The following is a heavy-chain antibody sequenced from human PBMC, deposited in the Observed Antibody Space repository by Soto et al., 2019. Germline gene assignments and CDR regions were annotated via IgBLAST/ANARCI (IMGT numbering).Heavy chain of an antibody. CDR1: GFTFSNSA. CDR2: IIVGSANT. Sequence: GASVKVSCKTSGFTFSNSAIQWVRQAPGERLEWVGWIIVGSANTNYAQKLQERVTISRDMSTATAYMELSSLRSDDTAVYYCAAEIYSGGDCCHFDYWGQGALVTVSS. CDR3: AAEIYSGGDCCHFDY. V-gene: IGHV1-58*02. D-gene: IGHD2-21*02. J-gene: IGHJ4*02.